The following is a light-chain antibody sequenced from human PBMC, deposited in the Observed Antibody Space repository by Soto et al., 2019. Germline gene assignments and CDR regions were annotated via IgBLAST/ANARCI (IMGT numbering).Light chain of an antibody. CDR2: AAS. Sequence: DIQMTQSPSTLSAPVGDRATITCRASHSISSWLAWYQQKPRKAPNLLIYAASTSESGVPSRLSGSGSGTEFTLTIRSLQPDDFATYYCQQYNSYWTFGQGTKVDIK. V-gene: IGKV1-5*01. CDR1: HSISSW. CDR3: QQYNSYWT. J-gene: IGKJ1*01.